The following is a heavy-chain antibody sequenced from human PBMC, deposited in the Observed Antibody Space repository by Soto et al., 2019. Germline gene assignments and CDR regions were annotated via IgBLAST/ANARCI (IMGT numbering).Heavy chain of an antibody. CDR3: ARDEGSSTSCYVCAYCGGMDV. D-gene: IGHD2-2*01. CDR2: INPIFGTA. Sequence: SVKVSCKTAGGTFSSYAISWVRQAPGQGLESMGGINPIFGTANYAQKFQGRVTITADKSTSTAYMELSSLRSEDTAVYYCARDEGSSTSCYVCAYCGGMDVWGQGTTVTVSS. CDR1: GGTFSSYA. V-gene: IGHV1-69*06. J-gene: IGHJ6*02.